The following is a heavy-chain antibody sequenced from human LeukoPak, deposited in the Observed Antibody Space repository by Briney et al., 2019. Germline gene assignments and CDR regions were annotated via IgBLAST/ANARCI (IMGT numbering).Heavy chain of an antibody. CDR2: IYSSGST. J-gene: IGHJ4*02. V-gene: IGHV4-4*07. CDR3: ARGKYDTSGYYQQFDF. Sequence: SETLSLTCIVSGGSICGYYWNWIRQSAGKGLEWIGRIYSSGSTNYNPSLESRVTMSVETSKNQLSLKLSSVTAADTAVYYCARGKYDTSGYYQQFDFWGQGTLVTVSS. CDR1: GGSICGYY. D-gene: IGHD3-22*01.